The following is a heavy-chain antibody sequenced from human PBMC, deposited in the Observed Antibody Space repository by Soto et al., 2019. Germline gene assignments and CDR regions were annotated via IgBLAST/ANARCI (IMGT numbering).Heavy chain of an antibody. CDR2: ISGSGENT. CDR1: GFTFWNYA. V-gene: IGHV3-23*01. D-gene: IGHD3-16*01. Sequence: PGGSLRLSCAASGFTFWNYAMSWVRQAPGKGLEWVSGISGSGENTFYADSVKGRFTISRDNSKSTLYLQMNSLRAEDTAIYYCAKRVYIWGNAAHFDYWGQGTLVTVSS. J-gene: IGHJ4*02. CDR3: AKRVYIWGNAAHFDY.